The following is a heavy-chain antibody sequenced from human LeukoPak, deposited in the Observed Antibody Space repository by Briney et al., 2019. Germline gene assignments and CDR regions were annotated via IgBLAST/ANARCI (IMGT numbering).Heavy chain of an antibody. CDR3: ARVPLTGYLNWYFDL. CDR2: ISGSGGST. Sequence: PGGSLRLSCAASGFTFSSYAMSWVRQAPGKGLEWVSAISGSGGSTYYADSVKGRFTISRDNSKNTLYLQMNSLRAEDTAVYYCARVPLTGYLNWYFDLWGRGTLVTVSS. D-gene: IGHD3-9*01. V-gene: IGHV3-23*01. J-gene: IGHJ2*01. CDR1: GFTFSSYA.